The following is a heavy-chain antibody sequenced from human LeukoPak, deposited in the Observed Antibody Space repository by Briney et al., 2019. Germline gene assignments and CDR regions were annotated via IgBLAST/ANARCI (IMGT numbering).Heavy chain of an antibody. CDR1: GGFISSSTYY. CDR2: IYNSGST. J-gene: IGHJ5*02. D-gene: IGHD6-13*01. V-gene: IGHV4-39*01. Sequence: PSETLSLTCSVSGGFISSSTYYWGWIRQPPAKGLEWLGNIYNSGSTYYNPSLKSRVTISVDTSKNQFSLKLSSVTAADTAVYYCARQAYSSNLGWFDPWGQGTLVTVSS. CDR3: ARQAYSSNLGWFDP.